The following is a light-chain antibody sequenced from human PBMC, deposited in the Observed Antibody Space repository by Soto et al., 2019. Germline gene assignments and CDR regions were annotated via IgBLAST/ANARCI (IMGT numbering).Light chain of an antibody. Sequence: EIVMTQSPATLSVSPGERATLSCRASQSVSSYLAWYQQKPGQAPRLLIYDASNRATGIPARFSGGGSGTDFTLTVSSLEPEDFAVYYCQQRSNWPRATFGQGTRLEI. CDR2: DAS. J-gene: IGKJ5*01. CDR1: QSVSSY. V-gene: IGKV3-11*01. CDR3: QQRSNWPRAT.